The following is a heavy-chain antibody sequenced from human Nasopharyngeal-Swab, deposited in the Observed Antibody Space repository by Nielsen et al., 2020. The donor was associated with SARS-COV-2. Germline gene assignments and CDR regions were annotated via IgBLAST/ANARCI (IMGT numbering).Heavy chain of an antibody. Sequence: GGSLRLSCAASGFTFSSYAMHWVRQAPGKGLEWVAVISYDGSNKYYADSVKGRFTISRDNSKNTLYLQMNSLRAEDTAVYYCARSGGVQMGQHRPAGMWGHYYYYYMDVWGKGTTVTVSS. V-gene: IGHV3-30-3*01. CDR3: ARSGGVQMGQHRPAGMWGHYYYYYMDV. CDR2: ISYDGSNK. D-gene: IGHD2-2*01. CDR1: GFTFSSYA. J-gene: IGHJ6*03.